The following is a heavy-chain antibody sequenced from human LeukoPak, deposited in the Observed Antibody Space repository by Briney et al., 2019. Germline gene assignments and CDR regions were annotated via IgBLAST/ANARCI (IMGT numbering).Heavy chain of an antibody. CDR3: ARDPGSPFDI. D-gene: IGHD3-10*01. CDR2: IYYSGST. J-gene: IGHJ3*02. CDR1: GGSISSYY. Sequence: SETLSLTCTVSGGSISSYYWSWIRQPPGKGLEWIGYIYYSGSTNYNPSLKSRVTISVDTSKNQFSLKLSSVTAADTAVYSCARDPGSPFDIWGQGTMVTVSS. V-gene: IGHV4-59*01.